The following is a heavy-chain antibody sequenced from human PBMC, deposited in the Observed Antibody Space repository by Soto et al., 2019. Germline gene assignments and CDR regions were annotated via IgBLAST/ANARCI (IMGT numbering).Heavy chain of an antibody. CDR2: IIPIFGTA. CDR1: GGTFSSYA. CDR3: ALNGYSGSLDYYYCGMDV. D-gene: IGHD5-12*01. Sequence: ASVQVSCKASGGTFSSYAISWVRQDPGQGLEWMGEIIPIFGTANYAQKFQGRVTNTADESTSTAYMELSSLRSEDTAVYYCALNGYSGSLDYYYCGMDVWGQGTTVTVSS. V-gene: IGHV1-69*13. J-gene: IGHJ6*02.